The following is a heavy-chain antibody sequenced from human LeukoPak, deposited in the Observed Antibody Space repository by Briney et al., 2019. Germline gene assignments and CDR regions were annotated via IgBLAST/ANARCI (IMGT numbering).Heavy chain of an antibody. Sequence: SETLSLTCTVSGGSISSYYWSWIRQPPGKGLEWIGYIYYSGSTNYNPSLKSRVTISVDTSKSQFSLKLSSVTAADTAVYYCARQQLANWFDPWGQGTLVTVSS. V-gene: IGHV4-59*08. CDR1: GGSISSYY. CDR2: IYYSGST. D-gene: IGHD6-13*01. CDR3: ARQQLANWFDP. J-gene: IGHJ5*02.